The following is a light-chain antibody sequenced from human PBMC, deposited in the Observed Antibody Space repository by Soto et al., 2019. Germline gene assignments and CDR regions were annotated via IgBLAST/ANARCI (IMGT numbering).Light chain of an antibody. CDR2: AAS. Sequence: DLQMTQSPSSLSASVGDRVTITCRASQSISSYLNWYQQKPGKAPKLLIYAASSLQSGVPSRFSGSGSGTDFTLTISSLQPEDFGTYYCQQSYSTPWTFGQGTKVEIK. CDR1: QSISSY. J-gene: IGKJ1*01. V-gene: IGKV1-39*01. CDR3: QQSYSTPWT.